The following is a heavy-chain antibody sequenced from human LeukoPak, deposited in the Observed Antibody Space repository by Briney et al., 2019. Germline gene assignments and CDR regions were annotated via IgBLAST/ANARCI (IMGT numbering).Heavy chain of an antibody. V-gene: IGHV3-20*04. D-gene: IGHD6-13*01. CDR1: GFTFDDYG. J-gene: IGHJ2*01. CDR2: INWNGGST. CDR3: VREGRSSRWDDWYFDL. Sequence: GGSLRLSCAASGFTFDDYGMSWVRHAPGKGLEWVSGINWNGGSTGYADSVKGRFTISRDNAKNSLYLQMNSLRAGDTAVYYCVREGRSSRWDDWYFDLWGRGTLVTVSS.